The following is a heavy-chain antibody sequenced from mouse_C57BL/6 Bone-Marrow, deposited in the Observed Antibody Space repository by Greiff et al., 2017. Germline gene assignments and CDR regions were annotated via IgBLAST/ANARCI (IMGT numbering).Heavy chain of an antibody. CDR3: ARAFSKGFFYAMDY. D-gene: IGHD2-5*01. J-gene: IGHJ4*01. CDR1: GFTFSDYY. CDR2: INYDGSST. V-gene: IGHV5-16*01. Sequence: EVQLVESEGGLVQPGRSMKLSCTASGFTFSDYYMAWVRQVPEKGLEWVANINYDGSSTYYLDSLKSRFIISRDNAKNILYLQMSSLKSEDTATYYCARAFSKGFFYAMDYWGQGTSVTVSS.